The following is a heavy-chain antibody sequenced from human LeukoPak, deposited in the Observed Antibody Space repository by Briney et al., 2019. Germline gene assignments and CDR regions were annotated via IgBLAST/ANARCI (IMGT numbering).Heavy chain of an antibody. CDR3: ARGYYDSSADAFDI. CDR1: GYTFTGYY. CDR2: INPNSGGT. Sequence: ASVKVSCKASGYTFTGYYMHWVRQAPGQGLEWMGWINPNSGGTNYAQKFQGWVTMTRDTSISTAYMELSRLRSDDTAVYYCARGYYDSSADAFDIWGQGTMVTVSS. J-gene: IGHJ3*02. V-gene: IGHV1-2*04. D-gene: IGHD3-22*01.